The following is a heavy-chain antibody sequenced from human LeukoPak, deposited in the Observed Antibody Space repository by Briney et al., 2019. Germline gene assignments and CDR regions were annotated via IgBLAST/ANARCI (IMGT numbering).Heavy chain of an antibody. Sequence: GGSLRLSCAASGFTFGSYSMNWVRQAPGKGLEWVSSISSSSSYIYYGDSVKGRFTISRDNAKNSLYLQMNSLRAEDTAVYYCARGSLDGYDLWGQGTLVTVSS. J-gene: IGHJ4*02. CDR3: ARGSLDGYDL. D-gene: IGHD5-12*01. CDR1: GFTFGSYS. V-gene: IGHV3-21*01. CDR2: ISSSSSYI.